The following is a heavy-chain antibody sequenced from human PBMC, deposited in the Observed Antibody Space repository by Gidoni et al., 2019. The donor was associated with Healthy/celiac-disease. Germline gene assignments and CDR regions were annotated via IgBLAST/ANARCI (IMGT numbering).Heavy chain of an antibody. CDR1: GGSFSGYY. CDR3: ARGGVWGSYRPNWFDP. Sequence: QVQLQQWGAGLSQPSETLSLTCAVYGGSFSGYYWSWIRQPPGKGLEWIGEINHSGSTNYNPSLKSRVTISVDTSKNQFSLKLSSVTAADTAVYYCARGGVWGSYRPNWFDPWGQGTLVTVSS. V-gene: IGHV4-34*01. J-gene: IGHJ5*02. CDR2: INHSGST. D-gene: IGHD3-16*02.